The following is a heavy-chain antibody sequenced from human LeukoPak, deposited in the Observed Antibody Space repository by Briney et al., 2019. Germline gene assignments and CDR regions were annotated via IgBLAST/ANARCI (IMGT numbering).Heavy chain of an antibody. CDR1: GFTFDDYG. V-gene: IGHV3-20*04. CDR3: AKDRIAVAGTPAY. Sequence: GGSLRLSCAASGFTFDDYGMSWVRQAPGKGLEWVSGINWNGGSTGYADSVKGRFTISRDNAKNSLYLQMNSLRAEDTAVYYCAKDRIAVAGTPAYWGQGTLVTVSS. CDR2: INWNGGST. J-gene: IGHJ4*02. D-gene: IGHD6-19*01.